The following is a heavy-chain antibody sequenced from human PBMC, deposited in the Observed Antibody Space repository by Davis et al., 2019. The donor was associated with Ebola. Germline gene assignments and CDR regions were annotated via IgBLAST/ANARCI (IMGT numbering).Heavy chain of an antibody. CDR3: ARGRHLSVSPFAY. CDR2: IYHSGIT. CDR1: GGSISSGGHS. J-gene: IGHJ4*02. Sequence: PSETLSLTCAVSGGSISSGGHSWSWIRQPPGKGLEWIGYIYHSGITHYNPSLKSRVTISADRSKNQFSLKLSSVTAADTAVYYCARGRHLSVSPFAYWGQGILVTVSS. D-gene: IGHD5/OR15-5a*01. V-gene: IGHV4-30-2*01.